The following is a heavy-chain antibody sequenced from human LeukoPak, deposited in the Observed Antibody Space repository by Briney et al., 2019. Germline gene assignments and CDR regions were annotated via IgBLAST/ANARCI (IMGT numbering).Heavy chain of an antibody. CDR2: IKSKSAGGTT. D-gene: IGHD1-1*01. V-gene: IGHV3-15*01. CDR3: TTDNDGA. Sequence: GGSLRLSCTASGLTFSDAWMTWVRQAPGKGLEWIGRIKSKSAGGTTYYPAPVKGRFAISRDDSKNTLYLQMNSLKIEDTAVYYCTTDNDGAWGQGTLVTVSS. CDR1: GLTFSDAW. J-gene: IGHJ4*02.